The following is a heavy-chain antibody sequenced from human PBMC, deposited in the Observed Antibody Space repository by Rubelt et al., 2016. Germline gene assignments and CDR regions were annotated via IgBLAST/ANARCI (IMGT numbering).Heavy chain of an antibody. J-gene: IGHJ4*02. D-gene: IGHD3-16*01. Sequence: ASGFTFDDYTMHWVRQAPGKGLEWVSLISWDGGSTYYADSVKGRFTISRDNSKNSLYLQMNSLRAEDTAVYYCARHQARLRLGEFPFDWGQGTLVTVSS. CDR3: ARHQARLRLGEFPFD. V-gene: IGHV3-43*01. CDR1: GFTFDDYT. CDR2: ISWDGGST.